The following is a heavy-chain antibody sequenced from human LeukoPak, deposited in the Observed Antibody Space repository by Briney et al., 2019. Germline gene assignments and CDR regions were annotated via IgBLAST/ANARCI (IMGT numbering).Heavy chain of an antibody. CDR2: ISYDGSNK. J-gene: IGHJ6*02. CDR3: ARNLYCSSTSCYIYYYYGMDV. Sequence: GGSLRLSCAASGFTFSSYAMHWVRQAPGKGLEWVAVISYDGSNKYYADSVKGRFTISRDNSKNTLYLQMNSPRAEDTAVYYCARNLYCSSTSCYIYYYYGMDVWGQGTTVTVSS. CDR1: GFTFSSYA. V-gene: IGHV3-30-3*01. D-gene: IGHD2-2*01.